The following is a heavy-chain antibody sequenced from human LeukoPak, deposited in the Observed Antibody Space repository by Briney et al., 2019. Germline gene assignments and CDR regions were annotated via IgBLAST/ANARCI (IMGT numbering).Heavy chain of an antibody. CDR1: GFTFSSYA. CDR3: ARPRIQLWYGEYFQH. V-gene: IGHV3-30-3*01. CDR2: ISYDGSNK. D-gene: IGHD5-18*01. J-gene: IGHJ1*01. Sequence: PGGSLRLSCAASGFTFSSYAMHWVRQAPGKGLEWVAVISYDGSNKYYADSVKGRFTISRDNSKNSLYLQMNSLRAEDTAVYYCARPRIQLWYGEYFQHWGQGTLVTVSS.